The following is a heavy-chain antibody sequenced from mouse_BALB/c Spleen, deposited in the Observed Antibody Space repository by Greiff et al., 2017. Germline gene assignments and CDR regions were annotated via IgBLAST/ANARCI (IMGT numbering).Heavy chain of an antibody. CDR1: GYTFTNYW. V-gene: IGHV1-63*02. Sequence: VQLQQSGAELVRPGTSVKISCKASGYTFTNYWLGWVKQRPGHGLEWIGDIYPGGGYTNYNEKFKGKATLTADTSSSTAYMQLSSLTSEDSAVYFCARGTVVASPDYGGQGTTLTVSS. J-gene: IGHJ2*01. D-gene: IGHD1-1*01. CDR2: IYPGGGYT. CDR3: ARGTVVASPDY.